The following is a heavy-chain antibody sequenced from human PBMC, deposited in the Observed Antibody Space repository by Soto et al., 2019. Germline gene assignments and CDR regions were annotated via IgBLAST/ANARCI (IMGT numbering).Heavy chain of an antibody. CDR1: GFSFSSYA. Sequence: VQLLESGGGLVQPGGSLRLSCAASGFSFSSYAMVWVRQAPGKGLEWVSVISARGGSSYFADSVKGRFTISRDNSKNGLSLEMNSLRADATAIYFCAKGSIEYSASVDNWGQGTLVLVSS. V-gene: IGHV3-23*01. D-gene: IGHD5-12*01. CDR2: ISARGGSS. J-gene: IGHJ4*02. CDR3: AKGSIEYSASVDN.